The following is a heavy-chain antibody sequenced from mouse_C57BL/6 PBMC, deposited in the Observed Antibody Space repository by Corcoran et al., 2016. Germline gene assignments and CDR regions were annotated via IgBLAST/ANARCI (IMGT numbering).Heavy chain of an antibody. J-gene: IGHJ3*01. CDR1: GYTFTDYY. Sequence: EVQLQKSGPELVKPGASGKISCKASGYTFTDYYMKWVKQSHGKSLEGIGDINPNNGGTSYNRKCKGKATLTVDKSSSTAYMELRSLTSEDSAVYYCATTAQATAWFAYWAQGTLVTVSA. CDR2: INPNNGGT. V-gene: IGHV1-26*01. CDR3: ATTAQATAWFAY. D-gene: IGHD3-2*02.